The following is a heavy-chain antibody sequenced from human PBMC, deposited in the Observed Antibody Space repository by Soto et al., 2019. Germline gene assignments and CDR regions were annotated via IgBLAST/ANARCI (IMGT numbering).Heavy chain of an antibody. CDR3: ARHGSY. Sequence: QLQLQESGPGLVKPSETLSLTCTVSGVSITNTSYYWGWIRQPPGKGLEWIGTIYFSGSTFYNPSLKSRLTINVDTSKNQFSLRLSSVTAADTAVYYCARHGSYWGQGTLVAVSS. J-gene: IGHJ4*02. CDR1: GVSITNTSYY. CDR2: IYFSGST. V-gene: IGHV4-39*01.